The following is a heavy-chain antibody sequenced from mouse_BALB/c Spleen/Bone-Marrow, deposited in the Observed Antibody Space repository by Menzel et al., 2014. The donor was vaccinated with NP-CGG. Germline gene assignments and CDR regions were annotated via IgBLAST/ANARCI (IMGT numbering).Heavy chain of an antibody. CDR2: INPDSSTI. CDR3: ARNGYYGYSDY. Sequence: DVKLQESGGGLVQPGGSLKLSRAASGFDFSRYWMSWVRQAPGKGLEWIGEINPDSSTINYTPSLKDKFIISRDNAKNTLYLQMSKVRSEDTALYYCARNGYYGYSDYWGQSTTLTVSS. V-gene: IGHV4-1*02. D-gene: IGHD1-1*01. CDR1: GFDFSRYW. J-gene: IGHJ2*01.